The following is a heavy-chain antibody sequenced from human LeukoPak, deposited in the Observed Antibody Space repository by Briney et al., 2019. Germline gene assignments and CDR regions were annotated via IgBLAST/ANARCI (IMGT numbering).Heavy chain of an antibody. V-gene: IGHV1-3*01. Sequence: ASVKVSCRASGNTFTRNGLHWVRQAPGQRLEWMGWINAGNGNTKYPEKFQGRVTITRDTSASTAYMELSSLRSEDTAVYYCASALDYYGSGSQWDYWGQGTLVIVSS. CDR3: ASALDYYGSGSQWDY. CDR1: GNTFTRNG. D-gene: IGHD3-10*01. J-gene: IGHJ4*02. CDR2: INAGNGNT.